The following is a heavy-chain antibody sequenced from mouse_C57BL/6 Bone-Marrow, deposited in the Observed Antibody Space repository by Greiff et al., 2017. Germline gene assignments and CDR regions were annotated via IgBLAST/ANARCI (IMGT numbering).Heavy chain of an antibody. CDR1: GYTFTDYY. J-gene: IGHJ2*01. V-gene: IGHV1-19*01. CDR3: AKSETGTSDY. D-gene: IGHD4-1*01. CDR2: INPYNGGT. Sequence: EVQLQQSGPVLVKPGASVKMSCKASGYTFTDYYMNWVKQSHGKSLEWIGVINPYNGGTSYNQKFKGKATLTVDKSSSTAHIELNSLTSEDSAVDYCAKSETGTSDYWGQGTTLTVSS.